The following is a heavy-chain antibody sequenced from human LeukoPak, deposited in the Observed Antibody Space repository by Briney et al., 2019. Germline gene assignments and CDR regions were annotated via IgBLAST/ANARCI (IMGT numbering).Heavy chain of an antibody. Sequence: SETLSLTCGVSGGSFSGYYWSWIRQPPGKGLEWIGEINHNGITNYNPSLKSRVTISADTSKKQFSLRLSAVTAADTAIYYCARLPGTNAYWGQGTLVTVSS. J-gene: IGHJ4*02. CDR1: GGSFSGYY. CDR3: ARLPGTNAY. V-gene: IGHV4-34*01. CDR2: INHNGIT. D-gene: IGHD6-13*01.